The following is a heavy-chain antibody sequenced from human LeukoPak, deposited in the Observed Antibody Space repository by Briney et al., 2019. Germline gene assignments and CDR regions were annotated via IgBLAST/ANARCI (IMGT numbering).Heavy chain of an antibody. CDR2: IGASDGYT. Sequence: GGSLRLSCVASGFSLNTFAMSWVRQSPEKGLEWVSAIGASDGYTYHADSVKGRFTISGDNSKNTLYLQMKSLRAEDTAVYYCAKEIYGDPTGGRFQHWGQGTLVTVSS. CDR1: GFSLNTFA. D-gene: IGHD4/OR15-4a*01. CDR3: AKEIYGDPTGGRFQH. V-gene: IGHV3-23*01. J-gene: IGHJ1*01.